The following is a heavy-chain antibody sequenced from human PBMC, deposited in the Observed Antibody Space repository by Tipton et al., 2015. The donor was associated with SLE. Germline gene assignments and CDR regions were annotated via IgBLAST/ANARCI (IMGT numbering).Heavy chain of an antibody. CDR1: GGSISSGNYF. Sequence: TLSLTCTVSGGSISSGNYFWSWIRQPAGKGLEWIGNIYYSGSTYYNPSLKSRVTISVDTSKNQFSLKLSSVTAADTAVYYCARVGTGLFDYWGQGTLVTVSS. J-gene: IGHJ4*02. D-gene: IGHD7-27*01. CDR3: ARVGTGLFDY. V-gene: IGHV4-61*10. CDR2: IYYSGST.